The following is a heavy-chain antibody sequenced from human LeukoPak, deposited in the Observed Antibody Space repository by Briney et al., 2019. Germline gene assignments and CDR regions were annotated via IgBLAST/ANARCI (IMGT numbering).Heavy chain of an antibody. D-gene: IGHD3-22*01. J-gene: IGHJ4*02. CDR1: GFTFSSYG. CDR3: ARADSTLLYFDY. V-gene: IGHV3-33*01. CDR2: IWYDGSNK. Sequence: GGSLRLSCAASGFTFSSYGMHWVRQAPGKGLEWVAVIWYDGSNKYYADSVKGRFTISRDNSKNALYLQMNSLRAEDTAVYYCARADSTLLYFDYWGQGTLVTVSS.